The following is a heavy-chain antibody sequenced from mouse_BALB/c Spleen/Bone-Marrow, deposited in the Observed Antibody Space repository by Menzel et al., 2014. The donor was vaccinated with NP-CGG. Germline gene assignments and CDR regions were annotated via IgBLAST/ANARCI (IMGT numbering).Heavy chain of an antibody. D-gene: IGHD2-4*01. CDR2: IYPYSDVT. V-gene: IGHV1-14*01. Sequence: EVQLQQSGPELVKPGASVKMSCKASGYTFTSYVLHWVKQTPGQGLEWIGYIYPYSDVTKYNEKFKAKATLTSDKSSSTAYMELSSLTSEDSAVYYCAREGMSTGDYWGQGTTLTVSS. J-gene: IGHJ2*01. CDR1: GYTFTSYV. CDR3: AREGMSTGDY.